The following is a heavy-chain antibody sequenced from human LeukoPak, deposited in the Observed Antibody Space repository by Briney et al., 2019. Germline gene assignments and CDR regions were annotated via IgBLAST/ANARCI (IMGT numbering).Heavy chain of an antibody. V-gene: IGHV3-23*01. D-gene: IGHD3-10*01. J-gene: IGHJ4*02. CDR1: GFTFSSYA. CDR3: ARGPYYYGSGSYTFDY. CDR2: ISGSGGST. Sequence: GGSLRLSCAASGFTFSSYAMGWVRQAPGKGLEWVSSISGSGGSTYYADSVKGRFTISRDNSKNSLYLQMNSLRAEDTAVYYCARGPYYYGSGSYTFDYWGQGTLVTVSS.